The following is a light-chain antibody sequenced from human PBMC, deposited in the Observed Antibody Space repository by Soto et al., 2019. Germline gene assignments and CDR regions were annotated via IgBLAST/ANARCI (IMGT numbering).Light chain of an antibody. Sequence: EVVLTQSPATLSLSPGEGATLSCRASQSIGNYLAWYQQKPGQAPRLLIYATSNRATGIPARFSGSGSGTDCTLTLSSLEPEDFAVYYCQQRSSWPFTFGPGTTVDI. V-gene: IGKV3-11*01. CDR2: ATS. CDR1: QSIGNY. J-gene: IGKJ3*01. CDR3: QQRSSWPFT.